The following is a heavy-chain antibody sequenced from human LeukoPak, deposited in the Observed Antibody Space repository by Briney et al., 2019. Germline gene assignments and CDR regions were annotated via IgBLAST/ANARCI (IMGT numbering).Heavy chain of an antibody. CDR1: GFTVSSNY. V-gene: IGHV3-53*01. CDR2: IYSSGST. CDR3: AKGGSSSDYYYYMDV. Sequence: GGSLRLSCAASGFTVSSNYMSWVRQAPGKGLEWVSVIYSSGSTYYADSVKGRFTISRDNSKNTLHLQMNSLRAEDTAVYYCAKGGSSSDYYYYMDVWGKGTTVTVSS. D-gene: IGHD6-6*01. J-gene: IGHJ6*03.